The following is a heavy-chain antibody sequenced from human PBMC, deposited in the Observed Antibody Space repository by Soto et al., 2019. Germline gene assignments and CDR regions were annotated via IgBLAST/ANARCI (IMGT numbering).Heavy chain of an antibody. CDR1: GFSLSNARMG. V-gene: IGHV2-26*01. CDR2: IFSNDEK. J-gene: IGHJ6*03. Sequence: QVTLKESGPVLVKPTETLTLTCTVSGFSLSNARMGVSWIRQPPGKALEWLAHIFSNDEKSYSTSLKSRLTISKDTSKSQVVLTMTNMDPVDTATYYCARIPRQQPDTYYYYYMDVWGKGTTVTVSS. CDR3: ARIPRQQPDTYYYYYMDV. D-gene: IGHD6-13*01.